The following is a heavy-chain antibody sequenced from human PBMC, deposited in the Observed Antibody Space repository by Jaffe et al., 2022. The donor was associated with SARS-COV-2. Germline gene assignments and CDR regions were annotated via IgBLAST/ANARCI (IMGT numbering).Heavy chain of an antibody. Sequence: EVQLVESGGGLVQPGGSLRLSCAASGFTFSTYAMTWVRQAPGKGLEWVSAIGAGGVNTYFADSVKGRFTISRDNSENTLYLQMNSLRAEDTAVYYCAKDRLRWALDLWGRGTLVTVSS. J-gene: IGHJ2*01. CDR2: IGAGGVNT. D-gene: IGHD4-17*01. CDR3: AKDRLRWALDL. V-gene: IGHV3-23*04. CDR1: GFTFSTYA.